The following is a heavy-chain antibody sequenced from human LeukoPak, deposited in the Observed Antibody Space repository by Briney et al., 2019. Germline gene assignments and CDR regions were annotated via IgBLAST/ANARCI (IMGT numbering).Heavy chain of an antibody. J-gene: IGHJ6*03. CDR3: ARTSGQQWLVWHYYYYYYMDV. D-gene: IGHD6-19*01. Sequence: PGGSLRLSCAASRFTFSSYSMNWVRQAPGKGLEWVSSISSSSSYIYYADSVKGRFTISRDNAKNSLYLQMNSLRAEDTAVYYCARTSGQQWLVWHYYYYYYMDVWGKGTTVTVSS. V-gene: IGHV3-21*01. CDR1: RFTFSSYS. CDR2: ISSSSSYI.